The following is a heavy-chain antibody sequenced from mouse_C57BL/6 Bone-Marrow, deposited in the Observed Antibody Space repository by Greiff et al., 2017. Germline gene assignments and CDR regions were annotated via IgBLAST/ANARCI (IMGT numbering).Heavy chain of an antibody. CDR2: ISSGSSTI. J-gene: IGHJ4*01. Sequence: DVKLQESGGGLVKPGGSLKLSCAASGFTFSDYGMHWVRQAPEKGLEWVAYISSGSSTIYYADTVKGRFIISRDNAKNTLFLQMTSLRSEDTAMYYCAITTVVATDAMDYWGQGTSVTVSS. CDR3: AITTVVATDAMDY. CDR1: GFTFSDYG. V-gene: IGHV5-17*01. D-gene: IGHD1-1*01.